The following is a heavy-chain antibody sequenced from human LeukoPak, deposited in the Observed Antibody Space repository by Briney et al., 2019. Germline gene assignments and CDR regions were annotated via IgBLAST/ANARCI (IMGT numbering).Heavy chain of an antibody. CDR2: INAGNGNT. V-gene: IGHV1-3*01. CDR3: ARDFPTPYGMDV. Sequence: ASVKASCKASGYTFTSYAMHWVRQAPGQRLEWMGWINAGNGNTKYSQKFQGRVTITRDTSASTAYMELSSLRSEDTAVYYCARDFPTPYGMDVWGQGTTVTVSS. J-gene: IGHJ6*02. CDR1: GYTFTSYA.